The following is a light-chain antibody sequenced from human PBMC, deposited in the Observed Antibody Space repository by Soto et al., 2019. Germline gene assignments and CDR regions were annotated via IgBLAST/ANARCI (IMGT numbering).Light chain of an antibody. V-gene: IGLV2-14*03. J-gene: IGLJ2*01. CDR3: SSYTSDTTHVV. Sequence: QSVLTQPASVSGSPGQSITISCTGSSSDVGLYNYVSWYQQHPGKAPKLMIYDVNDRPSGVSDRVSGSKSGNTASLTIAGLQADDEADYFCSSYTSDTTHVVFGGGTKLTVL. CDR1: SSDVGLYNY. CDR2: DVN.